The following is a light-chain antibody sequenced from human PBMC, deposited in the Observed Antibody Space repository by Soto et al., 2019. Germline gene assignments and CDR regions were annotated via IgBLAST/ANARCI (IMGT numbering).Light chain of an antibody. J-gene: IGKJ4*01. V-gene: IGKV3-15*01. Sequence: EIVMTQSPATLSVSPGERATLSCRASQSISITLAWYQQKPGQAPRLLIYGASTRATDIPARFSGSGSGTYFTLTISGMQSEDFAVYYCQQHNNWPRTFGGGTKVEL. CDR1: QSISIT. CDR3: QQHNNWPRT. CDR2: GAS.